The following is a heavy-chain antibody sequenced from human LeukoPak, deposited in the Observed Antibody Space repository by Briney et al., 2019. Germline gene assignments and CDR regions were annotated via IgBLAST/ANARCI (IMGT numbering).Heavy chain of an antibody. D-gene: IGHD3-10*01. CDR3: ARGITMVRGPLY. J-gene: IGHJ4*02. CDR2: IYYSGST. Sequence: SETLSLTCTVSGGSISSYYWSWIRQPPGKGLEWIGYIYYSGSTNYNPSLKSRVTISVDTSKNQFSLKLSSVTAADTAVYYCARGITMVRGPLYWGQGTLVTVSS. V-gene: IGHV4-59*12. CDR1: GGSISSYY.